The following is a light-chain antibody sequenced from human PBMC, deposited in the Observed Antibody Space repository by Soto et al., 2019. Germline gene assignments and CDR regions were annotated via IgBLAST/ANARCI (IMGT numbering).Light chain of an antibody. Sequence: QSVLTQPPSASGTPGQRVSISCSGSTSNIGRNTVHWYQQFPGTAPKLIIYANNLRPSGVPDRFSGSTSGTSASLAISGLQSEDEADYYCAAWDDSLNGVVFGGGTKVTVL. CDR2: ANN. CDR3: AAWDDSLNGVV. V-gene: IGLV1-44*01. J-gene: IGLJ2*01. CDR1: TSNIGRNT.